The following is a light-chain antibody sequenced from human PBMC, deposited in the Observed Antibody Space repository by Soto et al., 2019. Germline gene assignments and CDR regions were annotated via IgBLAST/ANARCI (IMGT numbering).Light chain of an antibody. Sequence: QSVLTQPPSASGTPGQRVTISCSGSSSNIGSNYVYWYQQLPGTAPKLLIYRNNQRPSGVPDRFSGSKSGTSASLAISGLRSEDEADYYCAAWDDSLSAFVFRTGTKVTV. CDR2: RNN. CDR1: SSNIGSNY. V-gene: IGLV1-47*01. J-gene: IGLJ1*01. CDR3: AAWDDSLSAFV.